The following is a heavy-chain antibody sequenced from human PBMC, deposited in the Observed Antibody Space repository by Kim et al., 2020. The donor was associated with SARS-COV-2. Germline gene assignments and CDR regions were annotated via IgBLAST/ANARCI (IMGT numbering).Heavy chain of an antibody. CDR1: GYTFTSYY. D-gene: IGHD3-10*01. CDR2: INPSGGST. Sequence: ASVKVSCKASGYTFTSYYMHWVRQAPGQGLEWMGIINPSGGSTSYAQKFQGRVTMTRDTSTSTVYMELSSLRSEDTAVYYCASEAPVQSLWFGEAYYYYMDVWGKGTTVTVSS. V-gene: IGHV1-46*01. CDR3: ASEAPVQSLWFGEAYYYYMDV. J-gene: IGHJ6*03.